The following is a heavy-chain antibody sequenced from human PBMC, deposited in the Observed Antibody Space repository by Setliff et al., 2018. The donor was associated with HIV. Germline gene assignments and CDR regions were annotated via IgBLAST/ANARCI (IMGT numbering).Heavy chain of an antibody. D-gene: IGHD1-26*01. CDR1: GFTFSSYA. V-gene: IGHV3-30*12. CDR3: ARDRPRGGGSLDAFDI. J-gene: IGHJ3*02. CDR2: ISYDGSNK. Sequence: GGSLRLSCAASGFTFSSYAMHWVRQAPGKGLEWVAVISYDGSNKYYADSVKGRLTISRDNAKNSLYLQMNSLRAEDTAVYYCARDRPRGGGSLDAFDIWGQGTMVTVSS.